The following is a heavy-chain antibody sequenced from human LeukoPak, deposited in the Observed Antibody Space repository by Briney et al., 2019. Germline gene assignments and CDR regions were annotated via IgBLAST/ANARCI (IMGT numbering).Heavy chain of an antibody. D-gene: IGHD3-10*01. CDR3: ARVLTGDASNI. Sequence: ASVKVSCKASGYIFTSYGISWVRQAPGQGLEWMGWISAYNGNTNYAQRLQGRVTMTTDTSTRTAYMELRSLRPDDTAVYYCARVLTGDASNIWGQGTMVNVSS. V-gene: IGHV1-18*01. CDR2: ISAYNGNT. CDR1: GYIFTSYG. J-gene: IGHJ3*02.